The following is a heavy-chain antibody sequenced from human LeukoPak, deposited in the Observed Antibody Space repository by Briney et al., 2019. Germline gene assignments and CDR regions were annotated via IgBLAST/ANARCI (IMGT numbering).Heavy chain of an antibody. CDR1: GGSISSSNW. D-gene: IGHD6-13*01. V-gene: IGHV4-4*02. Sequence: SETLSLTCAVSGGSISSSNWWSWVRQPPGKGLEWIGEIYHSGSTNYNPSLKSRVTISVDKSKNQFSLKMISVTAADTAVYYCARLIPAAASGSWFDLWGQGTLLSVSS. CDR2: IYHSGST. J-gene: IGHJ5*02. CDR3: ARLIPAAASGSWFDL.